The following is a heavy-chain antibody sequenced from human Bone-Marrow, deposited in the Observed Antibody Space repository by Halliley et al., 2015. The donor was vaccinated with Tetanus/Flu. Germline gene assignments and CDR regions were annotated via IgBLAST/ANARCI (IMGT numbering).Heavy chain of an antibody. V-gene: IGHV4-59*08. CDR1: GGSISPYY. CDR2: ILYNGDT. J-gene: IGHJ4*02. CDR3: ARLSLTPGYYFDSNAYNFES. D-gene: IGHD3-22*01. Sequence: TLSLTCTVSGGSISPYYWSWIRQPPGKGLEWIGYILYNGDTNYNPSLRPRVTISIDSSKNQFSLKLTSVTAADTAVYFCARLSLTPGYYFDSNAYNFESWGRGTLVTISP.